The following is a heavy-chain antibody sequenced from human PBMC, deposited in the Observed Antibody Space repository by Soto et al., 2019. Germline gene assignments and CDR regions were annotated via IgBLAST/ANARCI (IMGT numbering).Heavy chain of an antibody. J-gene: IGHJ4*02. Sequence: EVQLLESGGGLVQPGGSLRLSCAASGFTFSSYAMSCVRQAPGKGLKWVSAISGSGGSTYYADSVKGRFTISRDNSKNALYLQMNRLRAEDTAVYYCAKGLVVGVTPPAFGYWGQGTLVTVSS. CDR1: GFTFSSYA. CDR2: ISGSGGST. V-gene: IGHV3-23*01. D-gene: IGHD3-10*01. CDR3: AKGLVVGVTPPAFGY.